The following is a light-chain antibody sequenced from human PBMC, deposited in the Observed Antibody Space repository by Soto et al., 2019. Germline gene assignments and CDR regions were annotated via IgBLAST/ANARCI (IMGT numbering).Light chain of an antibody. CDR1: QTISTW. V-gene: IGKV1-5*01. CDR3: QQYTKTNNPWM. CDR2: DAS. Sequence: DIQVTQSPPTLSASVGDRVTITCRASQTISTWMAWYQQKPGKAPKLLVYDASTLQSGVASRFSGSGSGTECTLIISGLQPDDSATYYSQQYTKTNNPWMFGQGTKVEI. J-gene: IGKJ1*01.